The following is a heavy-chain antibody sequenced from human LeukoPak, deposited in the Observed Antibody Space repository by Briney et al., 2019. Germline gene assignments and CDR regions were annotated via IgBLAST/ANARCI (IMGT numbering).Heavy chain of an antibody. Sequence: SETLSLTCAVYGGSFSGYYWSWIRQPPGKGLEWIGEINHSGSTNYNPSLKSRVTISVDTSKNQFSLKLSSVTAADTAVYYCATSLVVAATSWFDPWGQGTLVTVSS. CDR1: GGSFSGYY. J-gene: IGHJ5*02. V-gene: IGHV4-34*01. CDR2: INHSGST. CDR3: ATSLVVAATSWFDP. D-gene: IGHD2-15*01.